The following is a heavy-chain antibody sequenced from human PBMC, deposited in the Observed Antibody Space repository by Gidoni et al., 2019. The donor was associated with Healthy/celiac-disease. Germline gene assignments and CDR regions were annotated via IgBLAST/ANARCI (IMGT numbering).Heavy chain of an antibody. V-gene: IGHV3-30-3*01. J-gene: IGHJ4*02. CDR3: ARGPGYCSSTSCPNYFDY. CDR2: ISYDGSNK. D-gene: IGHD2-2*01. Sequence: QVQLVESGGGVVQPGRSLRLSCAASGFTFSSYAMHWVRQAPGKGLEWVAVISYDGSNKYYADSVKGRFTISRDNSKNTLYLQMNSLRAEDTAVYYCARGPGYCSSTSCPNYFDYWGQGTLVTVSS. CDR1: GFTFSSYA.